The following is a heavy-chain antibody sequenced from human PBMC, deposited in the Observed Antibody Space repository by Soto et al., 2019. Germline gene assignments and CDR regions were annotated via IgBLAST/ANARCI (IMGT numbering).Heavy chain of an antibody. CDR3: TTVGSVVTPRDAFDI. V-gene: IGHV3-23*01. J-gene: IGHJ3*02. Sequence: GGSLRLSCAASGFTFSSYAMSWVRQAPGKGLEWVSAISGSGGSTYYADSVKGRFTISRDNSKNTLYLQMNSLKTEDTAVYYCTTVGSVVTPRDAFDIWGQGTMVTVSS. CDR1: GFTFSSYA. CDR2: ISGSGGST. D-gene: IGHD2-21*02.